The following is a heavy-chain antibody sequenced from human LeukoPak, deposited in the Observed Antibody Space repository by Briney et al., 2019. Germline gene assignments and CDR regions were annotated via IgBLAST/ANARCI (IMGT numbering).Heavy chain of an antibody. CDR3: ARVSSSWYPYFEY. Sequence: GGSLRLSCAASGFTVSSNYMSWVRQAPGKGLEWVSVIYSGGSTYYADSVKGRFTISRDNSKNTLYLQMNSLRAEDTAVYYCARVSSSWYPYFEYWGQGTLVTVSS. D-gene: IGHD6-13*01. V-gene: IGHV3-66*01. CDR2: IYSGGST. CDR1: GFTVSSNY. J-gene: IGHJ4*02.